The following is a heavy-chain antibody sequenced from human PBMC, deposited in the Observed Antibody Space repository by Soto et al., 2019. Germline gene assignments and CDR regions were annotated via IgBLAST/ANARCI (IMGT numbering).Heavy chain of an antibody. D-gene: IGHD6-19*01. Sequence: EVQLLESGGGLVQPGGSLRLYCAASGFTFSRYAMSWVRQAPGKGLEWVSAISGSGGSTYYADSVKGRFTISRDNSKNTLYLQMNSLRAEDTAVYYCARRSSGWYFDYWGQGTLVTVSS. J-gene: IGHJ4*02. CDR3: ARRSSGWYFDY. CDR1: GFTFSRYA. CDR2: ISGSGGST. V-gene: IGHV3-23*01.